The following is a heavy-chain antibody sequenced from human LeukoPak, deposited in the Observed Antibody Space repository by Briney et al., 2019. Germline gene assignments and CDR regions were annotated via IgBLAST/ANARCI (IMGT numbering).Heavy chain of an antibody. CDR1: GFTLSSYA. CDR3: ARGYDFWSGPRYYMDV. V-gene: IGHV3-30*01. D-gene: IGHD3-3*01. J-gene: IGHJ6*03. CDR2: ISYDGSNK. Sequence: GGSLRLSCAASGFTLSSYAMHWVRQSPGKGLEWVAVISYDGSNKYHADSVKGRFTISRDNSKNTLYLQMNSLRAEDTAVYYCARGYDFWSGPRYYMDVWGKGTTVTVSS.